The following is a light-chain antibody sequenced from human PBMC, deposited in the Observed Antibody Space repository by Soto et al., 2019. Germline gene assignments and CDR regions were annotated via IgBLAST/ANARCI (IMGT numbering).Light chain of an antibody. V-gene: IGKV3-11*01. CDR3: QHRYNWPLT. CDR1: QDINTY. CDR2: DAS. Sequence: EVVLTQSPATLSLSPEEKATLSCRASQDINTYLGWYQQKPGQPPRLLIYDASNRASGIPARFSGSGSGTDFTLTINSLEPEDFAIYYCQHRYNWPLTFGAGTKVEIK. J-gene: IGKJ4*01.